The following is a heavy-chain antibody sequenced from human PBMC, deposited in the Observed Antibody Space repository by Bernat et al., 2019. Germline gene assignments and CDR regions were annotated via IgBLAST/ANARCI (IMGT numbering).Heavy chain of an antibody. D-gene: IGHD2-2*01. V-gene: IGHV4-31*03. CDR1: GGSISSGGYY. J-gene: IGHJ4*02. CDR3: AGRLVPAAMGRGGFDY. CDR2: IYYSGST. Sequence: QVQLQESGPGLVKPSQTLSLTCTVSGGSISSGGYYWSWIRQHTGKGLEWIGYIYYSGSTYYNPSLKSRVTISVDTSKNQFSLKLSSVTAADTAVYYCAGRLVPAAMGRGGFDYWGQGTLVTVSS.